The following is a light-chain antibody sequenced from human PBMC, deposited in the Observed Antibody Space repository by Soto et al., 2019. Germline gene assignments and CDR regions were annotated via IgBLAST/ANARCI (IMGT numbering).Light chain of an antibody. CDR1: NXDVGAYPY. CDR2: EVA. Sequence: QSALAQPASVSGSPGQSITISCTGTNXDVGAYPYVSWYQQHPGNAPKLLIYEVADRPSGVSDRFSGSKSGNTASLTISALQAEDEAVYYCSSYATSGTNVIFGGGTKVTVL. V-gene: IGLV2-14*03. CDR3: SSYATSGTNVI. J-gene: IGLJ2*01.